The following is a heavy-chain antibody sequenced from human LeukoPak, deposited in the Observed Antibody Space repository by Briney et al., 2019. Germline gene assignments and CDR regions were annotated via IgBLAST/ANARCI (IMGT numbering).Heavy chain of an antibody. CDR2: IKQDGSEK. CDR1: GFTFSNYW. V-gene: IGHV3-7*01. J-gene: IGHJ4*02. CDR3: ARSLYYYDSSGYFDY. Sequence: HPGGSLRLSCAASGFTFSNYWMHWVRQAPGKGLEWVANIKQDGSEKYYVDSVKGRFTISRDNAKNSLYLQMNSLRAEDTAVYYCARSLYYYDSSGYFDYWGQGTLVTVSS. D-gene: IGHD3-22*01.